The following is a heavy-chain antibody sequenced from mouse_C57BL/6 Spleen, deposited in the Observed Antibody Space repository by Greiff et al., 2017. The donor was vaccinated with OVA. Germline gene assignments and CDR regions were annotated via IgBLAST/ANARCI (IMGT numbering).Heavy chain of an antibody. Sequence: VKLQESGAELVKPGASVKMSCKASGYTFTTYPIEWMKQNHGKSLEWIGNFHPYNDDTKYNEKFKGKATLTVEKSSSTVYLELSRLTSDDSAVYYCARRGYGKGWYFDVWGTGTTVTVSS. CDR1: GYTFTTYP. D-gene: IGHD1-1*01. V-gene: IGHV1-47*01. CDR3: ARRGYGKGWYFDV. CDR2: FHPYNDDT. J-gene: IGHJ1*03.